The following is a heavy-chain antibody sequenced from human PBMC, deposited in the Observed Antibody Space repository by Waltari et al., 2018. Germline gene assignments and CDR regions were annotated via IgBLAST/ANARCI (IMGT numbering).Heavy chain of an antibody. CDR2: ISHSGTT. Sequence: QVQIHQWGAGLLKPSETLSLTCAVYGGSLTDYYWNWIRQPPGEGLEWIGEISHSGTTNYNPSLKSRVTLSIDVSKKQFSLNLTSVTATDAAVYYCARKPAYRSGWGFDYWGQGTLITVSS. D-gene: IGHD6-19*01. CDR3: ARKPAYRSGWGFDY. V-gene: IGHV4-34*01. CDR1: GGSLTDYY. J-gene: IGHJ4*02.